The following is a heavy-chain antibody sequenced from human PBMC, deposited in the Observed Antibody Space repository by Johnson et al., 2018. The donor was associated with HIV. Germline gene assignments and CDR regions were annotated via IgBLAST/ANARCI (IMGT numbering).Heavy chain of an antibody. CDR3: ARDSSGYYDAFDI. D-gene: IGHD3-22*01. J-gene: IGHJ3*02. Sequence: VQLVESGGGLVQPGGSLRLSCAASGFTVSSNYMNWVRQAPGKGLEWVSVIYSGGSTYYADSVEGRFTISRDNSKNTLYLQMNSLRAEDTAVYYCARDSSGYYDAFDIWGQGTMVTVSS. CDR2: IYSGGST. V-gene: IGHV3-53*01. CDR1: GFTVSSNY.